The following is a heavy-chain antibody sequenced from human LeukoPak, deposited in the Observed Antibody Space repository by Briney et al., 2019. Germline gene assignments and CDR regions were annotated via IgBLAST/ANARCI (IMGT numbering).Heavy chain of an antibody. J-gene: IGHJ3*01. CDR2: ISGNARHT. D-gene: IGHD3-22*01. CDR1: GITFSTDA. CDR3: AKDPYYYDTDSLLNPGSFDV. Sequence: GGSLRLSCAVSGITFSTDAVSWVRQAPGKGAEWVSPISGNARHTFYADSVRGRFTISRDNSKNTLFLQMDTLGVEDTAIYYCAKDPYYYDTDSLLNPGSFDVWGQGTMVTVSS. V-gene: IGHV3-23*01.